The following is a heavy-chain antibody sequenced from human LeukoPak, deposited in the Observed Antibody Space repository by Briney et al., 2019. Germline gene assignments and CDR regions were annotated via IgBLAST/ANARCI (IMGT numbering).Heavy chain of an antibody. J-gene: IGHJ6*03. CDR2: ISGSGGST. D-gene: IGHD5-12*01. Sequence: GGSLRLSCAASGFTFSSYAMSWVRQAPGKGLEWVSAISGSGGSTYYADSVKGRFTISRDNSKNTLYLQMNSLRAEDTAVYYCAKDSGGPRGYYYYYMDVWGKGTTVTVSS. CDR1: GFTFSSYA. CDR3: AKDSGGPRGYYYYYMDV. V-gene: IGHV3-23*01.